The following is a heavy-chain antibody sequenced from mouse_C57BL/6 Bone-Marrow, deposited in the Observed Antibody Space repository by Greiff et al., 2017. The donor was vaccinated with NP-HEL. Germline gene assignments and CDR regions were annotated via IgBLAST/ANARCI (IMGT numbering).Heavy chain of an antibody. V-gene: IGHV1-69*01. CDR2: IDPSDSYT. Sequence: QVQLQQPGAELVMPGASVKLSCKASGYTFTSYWMHWVKQRPGQGLEWIGEIDPSDSYTNYNQKFKSKSTLTVDKSSSTAYMQLSSLTSEDSAVYYCARGSSYDYAMDYWGQGTSVTVSS. CDR3: ARGSSYDYAMDY. CDR1: GYTFTSYW. J-gene: IGHJ4*01. D-gene: IGHD1-1*01.